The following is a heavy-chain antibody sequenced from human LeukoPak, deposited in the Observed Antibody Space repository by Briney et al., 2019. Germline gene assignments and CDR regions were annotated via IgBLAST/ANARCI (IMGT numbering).Heavy chain of an antibody. CDR2: ISSSAGNT. V-gene: IGHV3-23*01. J-gene: IGHJ4*02. D-gene: IGHD6-13*01. CDR3: PEGN. CDR1: GFTFSSYA. Sequence: GGSLRLSYTASGFTFSSYAMYWVRQAPGKGLEWVSGISSSAGNTYYADSVKGRFTISRDNSENTLYLQMNSLRAEDTAISWFPEGNWGQGTLVTVSS.